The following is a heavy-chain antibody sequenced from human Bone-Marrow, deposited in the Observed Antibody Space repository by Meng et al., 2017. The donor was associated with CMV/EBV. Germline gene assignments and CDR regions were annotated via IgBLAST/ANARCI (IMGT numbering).Heavy chain of an antibody. CDR1: TFSSYA. CDR2: IIPILGIA. D-gene: IGHD6-6*01. Sequence: TFSSYALSCVRPAPGQGLEWMGGIIPILGIANYAQKFQGRVTITADKSTSTAYMELSSLRSEDTAVYYCARDRATSIAARQIIWFDPWGQGTLVTVSS. V-gene: IGHV1-69*10. CDR3: ARDRATSIAARQIIWFDP. J-gene: IGHJ5*02.